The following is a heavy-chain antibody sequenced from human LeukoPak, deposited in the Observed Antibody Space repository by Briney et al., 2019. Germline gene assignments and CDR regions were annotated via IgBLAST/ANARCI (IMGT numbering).Heavy chain of an antibody. J-gene: IGHJ4*02. CDR3: AKDLAIVGATRGFDY. CDR2: ISYDGSNK. D-gene: IGHD1-26*01. CDR1: GFTFSSYG. V-gene: IGHV3-30*18. Sequence: PGGSLRLSCAASGFTFSSYGMHWVRQAPGKGLEWVAVISYDGSNKYYADSVKGRFTISRDNSKNTLYLQMNSLRAEDTAVYYCAKDLAIVGATRGFDYWGQGTLVTVSS.